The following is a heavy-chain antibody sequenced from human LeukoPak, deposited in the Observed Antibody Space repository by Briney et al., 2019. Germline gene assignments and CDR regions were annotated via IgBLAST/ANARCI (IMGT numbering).Heavy chain of an antibody. Sequence: GGSLRLSCAASGFTFGDYAMSWVRQAPGKGLEWVGFIRNEAYDGARDYGASVKGRFTISRDDSKNIAYLQMNSLNTEDTAVYYCTRTFGYYYFYMDVWGKGTTVIVSS. V-gene: IGHV3-49*04. CDR2: IRNEAYDGAR. J-gene: IGHJ6*03. D-gene: IGHD3-16*01. CDR3: TRTFGYYYFYMDV. CDR1: GFTFGDYA.